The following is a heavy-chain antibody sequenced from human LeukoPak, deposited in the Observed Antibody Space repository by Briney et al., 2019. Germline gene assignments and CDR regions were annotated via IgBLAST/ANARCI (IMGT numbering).Heavy chain of an antibody. V-gene: IGHV3-33*01. CDR2: IWRGGNTK. D-gene: IGHD6-19*01. CDR1: GFDFRMSA. J-gene: IGHJ5*02. CDR3: VADPPGSGWAFWS. Sequence: GGSLRLSCSTSGFDFRMSAMHWGRQAPGKGLEWGAMIWRGGNTKFYVDSVKGRCNIFRDDFRSLFYRQMASLTADDTAVYYCVADPPGSGWAFWSWGQGALVTVSA.